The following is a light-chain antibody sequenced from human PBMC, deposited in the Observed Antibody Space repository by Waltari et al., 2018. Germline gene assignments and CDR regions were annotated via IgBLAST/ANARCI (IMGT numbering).Light chain of an antibody. J-gene: IGLJ2*01. CDR3: AAWDDSLSGVV. Sequence: QSVLTQPPSASVTPGQRVTISCSGTRSHIRSNYLYWYQQPPGTAPKLLTYRNNQRPSGVPDRFSGSKSGTSASLAISGLRSEDEADYYCAAWDDSLSGVVFGGGTKLTVL. CDR1: RSHIRSNY. CDR2: RNN. V-gene: IGLV1-47*01.